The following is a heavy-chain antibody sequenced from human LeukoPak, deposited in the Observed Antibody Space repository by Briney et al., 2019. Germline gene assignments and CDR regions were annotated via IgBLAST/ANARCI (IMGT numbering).Heavy chain of an antibody. D-gene: IGHD6-13*01. Sequence: GGSLRLSCEASGFTFSSYWMHWVRHDPRKGLVWVSRINGDGININYADSVRGRFTISRDNAKNTLYLQMNSLRAEDTAVYYCARDHRLIYRSTPGVDYWGQGTLVTVSS. J-gene: IGHJ4*02. V-gene: IGHV3-74*01. CDR1: GFTFSSYW. CDR3: ARDHRLIYRSTPGVDY. CDR2: INGDGINI.